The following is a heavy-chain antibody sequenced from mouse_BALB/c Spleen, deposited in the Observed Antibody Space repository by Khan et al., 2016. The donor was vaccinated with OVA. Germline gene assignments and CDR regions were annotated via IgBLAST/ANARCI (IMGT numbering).Heavy chain of an antibody. Sequence: QVQLQQSGPGLVAPSQSLSITCTVSGFSLTKYGVSWVRQPPGKGLEWLGVIWGDGSTNYHSTLISRLSISKDNPKSQVFLKLNSLQTDDTATYYCAKYMIMTRYYAMDYWGQGTSVTVSS. D-gene: IGHD2-4*01. CDR1: GFSLTKYG. CDR2: IWGDGST. CDR3: AKYMIMTRYYAMDY. V-gene: IGHV2-3*01. J-gene: IGHJ4*01.